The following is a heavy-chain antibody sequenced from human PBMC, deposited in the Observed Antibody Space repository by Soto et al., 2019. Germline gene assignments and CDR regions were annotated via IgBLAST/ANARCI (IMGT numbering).Heavy chain of an antibody. Sequence: ASVKVSCKASGYTFTNYVIHWVRQAPGQRPEWMGWINAGNGNTRFSLKFQGRVTITRDTSASTAYMELSSLRSEDTAVYYCARHGSGWDYWGQGTLVTVSS. J-gene: IGHJ4*02. CDR1: GYTFTNYV. CDR3: ARHGSGWDY. CDR2: INAGNGNT. D-gene: IGHD6-19*01. V-gene: IGHV1-3*01.